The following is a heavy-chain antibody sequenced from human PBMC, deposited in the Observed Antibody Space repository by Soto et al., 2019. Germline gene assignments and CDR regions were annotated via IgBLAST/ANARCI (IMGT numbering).Heavy chain of an antibody. Sequence: EVQLLESGGGLVQPGGSLRLSCAASGFTFSKFAMSWVRQAPGKGLEWVSTISGSADITFNADSVKGRFTTSRDNSKNTLFVQMDSLRVEDTAVYYCAKDIAAGQGYRIFDSWGQGTLVTVSS. CDR2: ISGSADIT. CDR3: AKDIAAGQGYRIFDS. D-gene: IGHD5-18*01. J-gene: IGHJ4*02. CDR1: GFTFSKFA. V-gene: IGHV3-23*01.